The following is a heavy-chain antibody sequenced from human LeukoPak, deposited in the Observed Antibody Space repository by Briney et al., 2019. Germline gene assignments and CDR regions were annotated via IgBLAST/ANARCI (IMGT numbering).Heavy chain of an antibody. D-gene: IGHD1-20*01. V-gene: IGHV5-51*01. CDR1: GSIFTSYW. CDR2: IYPGDSDT. J-gene: IGHJ4*02. Sequence: GASLQISCEGSGSIFTSYWIGWVRQLPGKGLEWMGIIYPGDSDTRYSPSFQGQVTISADKSISTAYLQWSSLKASDTAMYCCARHHYNWNDVGSTFDYWGQGTLVTVSS. CDR3: ARHHYNWNDVGSTFDY.